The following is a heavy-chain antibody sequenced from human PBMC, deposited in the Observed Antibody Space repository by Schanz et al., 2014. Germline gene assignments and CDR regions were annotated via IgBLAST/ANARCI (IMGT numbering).Heavy chain of an antibody. CDR3: AKGQLLSYYFDY. J-gene: IGHJ4*02. Sequence: EVQLVESGGGLIQPGGSLRLSCAASGFTVSSNYMSWVRQAPGRGLEWVSALSARGHRTQYADSVMGRFTISSDISKNTLYLQMNSLRAEDTAVYYCAKGQLLSYYFDYWGQGTLVTVSS. CDR1: GFTVSSNY. D-gene: IGHD2-21*01. V-gene: IGHV3-53*01. CDR2: SARGHRT.